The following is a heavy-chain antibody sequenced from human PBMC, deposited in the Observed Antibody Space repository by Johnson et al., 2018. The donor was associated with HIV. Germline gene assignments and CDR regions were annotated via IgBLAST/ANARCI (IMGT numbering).Heavy chain of an antibody. CDR3: ARDFRAAAGNDAFDI. CDR2: IYSGGST. V-gene: IGHV3-66*01. J-gene: IGHJ3*02. CDR1: GFTVSSNY. D-gene: IGHD6-13*01. Sequence: VQLVESGGGLVQPGGSLRLSCAASGFTVSSNYMSWVRQAPGKGLEWVSVIYSGGSTYYADSVKGRFTISRDNSKNTLYLQMNSLRAEDTAVYYCARDFRAAAGNDAFDIWGQGTMVTVSS.